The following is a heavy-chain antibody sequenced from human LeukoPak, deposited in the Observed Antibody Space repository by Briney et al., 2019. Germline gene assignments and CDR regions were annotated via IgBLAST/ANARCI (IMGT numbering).Heavy chain of an antibody. Sequence: SETLSLTCSVSGDSISTSSSYWGWIRQPPGKGLEWIGSIYYSGSTYYNPSLKSRVTISVDTSKNQFSLKLSSVTAADTAVYYCASIAGDIPAGYYYYYMDVWGKGTTVTVSS. D-gene: IGHD7-27*01. V-gene: IGHV4-39*07. CDR1: GDSISTSSSY. CDR2: IYYSGST. J-gene: IGHJ6*03. CDR3: ASIAGDIPAGYYYYYMDV.